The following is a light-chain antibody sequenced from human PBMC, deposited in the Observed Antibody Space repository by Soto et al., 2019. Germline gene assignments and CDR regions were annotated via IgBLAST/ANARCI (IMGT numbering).Light chain of an antibody. CDR2: GAS. V-gene: IGKV3D-15*01. J-gene: IGKJ1*01. Sequence: EVVLTQSPVTLSLSPGDRATXXCRASQSFRGLLAWYQQEPGQAPRXXIDGASTRATGSPARLSGSGAGTEFTLTISSLQPDDFATYYCQHYNSYSEAFGQGTKVDIK. CDR3: QHYNSYSEA. CDR1: QSFRGL.